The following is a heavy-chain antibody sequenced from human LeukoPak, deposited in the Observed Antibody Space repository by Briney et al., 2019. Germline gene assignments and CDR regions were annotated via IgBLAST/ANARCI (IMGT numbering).Heavy chain of an antibody. CDR1: GFTFSSYG. V-gene: IGHV3-48*02. CDR2: ISSSSSTI. CDR3: ARGPLGWSDY. Sequence: GGSLRLSCAASGFTFSSYGMSWFRQAPGKGLEWVSFISSSSSTIYYADSVKGRLTISRDNAKNSLYLQMNSLRDEDTAVYYCARGPLGWSDYWGQGILVTVSS. D-gene: IGHD1-26*01. J-gene: IGHJ4*02.